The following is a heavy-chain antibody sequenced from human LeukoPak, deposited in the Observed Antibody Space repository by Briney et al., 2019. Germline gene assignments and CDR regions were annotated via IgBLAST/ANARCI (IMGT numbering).Heavy chain of an antibody. Sequence: ASVKVSCKASGYTFTSYDINWVRQATGQGLEWMGWMNPNGGNTGYAQKFHGRVTMTRNTSISTAYMVLSSLRSERTAVYYCARGRSKMATGYWGQGTLVTVSS. CDR2: MNPNGGNT. D-gene: IGHD5-24*01. V-gene: IGHV1-8*01. CDR1: GYTFTSYD. J-gene: IGHJ4*02. CDR3: ARGRSKMATGY.